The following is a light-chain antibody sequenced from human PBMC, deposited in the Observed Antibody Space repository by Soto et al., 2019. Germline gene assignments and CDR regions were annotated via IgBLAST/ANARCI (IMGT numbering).Light chain of an antibody. CDR1: QSLSSY. CDR3: QQRSNWPPGIT. V-gene: IGKV3-11*01. Sequence: EIVLSQSPATLSLSPRERATLSCRASQSLSSYLAWYQQNPGQATRLLIYDASNRATGIPARLSGSGSGTEFTRNSRSLEPEDFAFYYGQQRSNWPPGITFGQGTRLDIK. J-gene: IGKJ5*01. CDR2: DAS.